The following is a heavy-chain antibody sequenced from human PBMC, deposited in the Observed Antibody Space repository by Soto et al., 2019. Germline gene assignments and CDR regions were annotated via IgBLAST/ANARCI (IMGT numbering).Heavy chain of an antibody. D-gene: IGHD3-16*02. CDR2: MNPNSGNT. CDR3: ARFGFDDYVWGSYRPFYYYYGMDV. Sequence: ASVKVSCKASGYTFTSYDINWVRQATGQGLEWMGWMNPNSGNTGYAQKFQGRVTMARNTSISTAYMELSSLRSEDTAVYYCARFGFDDYVWGSYRPFYYYYGMDVWGQGTTVTVSS. J-gene: IGHJ6*02. CDR1: GYTFTSYD. V-gene: IGHV1-8*01.